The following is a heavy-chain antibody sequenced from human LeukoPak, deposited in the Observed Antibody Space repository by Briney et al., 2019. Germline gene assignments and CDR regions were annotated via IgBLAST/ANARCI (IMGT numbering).Heavy chain of an antibody. D-gene: IGHD3-9*01. V-gene: IGHV1-2*02. CDR1: GYTFTGYY. J-gene: IGHJ2*01. Sequence: GASVKVSCKASGYTFTGYYMHWVRQAPGQGLEWMGWINPNSGGTNYAQKFQGRVTMTRDTSISTAYMELSRLRSDDTAVYYCARDLPPYYDILTGYYTRWYFDLWGRGTLVTVSS. CDR3: ARDLPPYYDILTGYYTRWYFDL. CDR2: INPNSGGT.